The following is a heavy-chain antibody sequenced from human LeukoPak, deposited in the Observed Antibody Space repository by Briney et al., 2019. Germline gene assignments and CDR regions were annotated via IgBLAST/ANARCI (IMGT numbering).Heavy chain of an antibody. Sequence: PGGSLRLSCAASGFTFSRYWMHWVRQAPGKGLVWVSRMNTDGSRTDYADSVKGRFTISRDNAKNTLYLQMNSLGAEDTAVYSCASDFGGSDDYWGQGTLVTVSS. CDR2: MNTDGSRT. V-gene: IGHV3-74*01. D-gene: IGHD2-15*01. J-gene: IGHJ4*02. CDR1: GFTFSRYW. CDR3: ASDFGGSDDY.